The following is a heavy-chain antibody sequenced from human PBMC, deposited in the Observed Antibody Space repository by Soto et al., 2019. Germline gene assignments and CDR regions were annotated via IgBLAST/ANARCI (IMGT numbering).Heavy chain of an antibody. D-gene: IGHD1-1*01. Sequence: GWSLRLSCAASVFTFSNYALSWVRQAPGKGLEWVSTISGSGGTTYYADSVKGRFTISRDNSKNTFYLQMNSLRAEDTAVYYCAKFGMATTKRSPPYYFDYWGQGPLVTVSS. CDR2: ISGSGGTT. J-gene: IGHJ4*02. CDR1: VFTFSNYA. CDR3: AKFGMATTKRSPPYYFDY. V-gene: IGHV3-23*01.